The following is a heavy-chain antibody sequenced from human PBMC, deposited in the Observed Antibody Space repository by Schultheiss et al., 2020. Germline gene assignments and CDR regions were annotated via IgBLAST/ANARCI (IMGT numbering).Heavy chain of an antibody. V-gene: IGHV3-74*01. D-gene: IGHD6-19*01. J-gene: IGHJ6*02. CDR2: INSDGSST. CDR3: ARLVFRGYGRIPVAGTGGMDV. CDR1: GFTFSSYW. Sequence: GGSLRLSCAASGFTFSSYWMHWVRQAPGKGLVWVSRINSDGSSTSYADSVKGRFTISRDNAKNTLYLQMNSLRVEDTAVYYCARLVFRGYGRIPVAGTGGMDVWGQGTTVTGSS.